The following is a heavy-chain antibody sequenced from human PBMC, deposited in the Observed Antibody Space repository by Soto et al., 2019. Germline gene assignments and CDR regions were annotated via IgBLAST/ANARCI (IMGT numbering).Heavy chain of an antibody. CDR2: ISYDGSNK. V-gene: IGHV3-30*18. J-gene: IGHJ5*02. CDR1: GFTFSSYG. Sequence: QVQLVESGGGVVQPGRSLRLSCAASGFTFSSYGMHWVRQAPGKGLEWVAVISYDGSNKYYADSVKGRFTISRDNSKNTLYLQMNSLRAEDTAVYYYAKAPAGDSSGYLNWFDPWGQGTLVTVSS. CDR3: AKAPAGDSSGYLNWFDP. D-gene: IGHD3-22*01.